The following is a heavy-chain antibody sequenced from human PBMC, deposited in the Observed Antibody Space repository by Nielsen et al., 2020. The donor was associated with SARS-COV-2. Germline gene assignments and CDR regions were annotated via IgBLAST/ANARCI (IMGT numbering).Heavy chain of an antibody. CDR1: GGSVSSNDW. D-gene: IGHD3-3*01. V-gene: IGHV4-4*02. J-gene: IGHJ2*01. Sequence: GSLRLSCAVSGGSVSSNDWWTWVRQSPGTGLEWIGEVSHSGSTNTNPSLKSRVTISVDTSKSQFSLKLRSVTAADTAVYYCARDGASGRFYDWLSHFDLWGRGTLVTVSS. CDR3: ARDGASGRFYDWLSHFDL. CDR2: VSHSGST.